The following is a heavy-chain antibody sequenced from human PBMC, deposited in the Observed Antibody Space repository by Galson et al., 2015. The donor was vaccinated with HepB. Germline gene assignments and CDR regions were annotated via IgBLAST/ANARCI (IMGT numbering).Heavy chain of an antibody. CDR1: GGTLSRHT. D-gene: IGHD3-16*01. CDR3: ATEGGGAYLDY. Sequence: SVKVSCKASGGTLSRHTMNWVRQAPGQGLEWMGGIIPILGTPHYAQKFQGRVTITADKFKNIDYLELSSLRSDDTAIYYCATEGGGAYLDYWGQGTLVIVSS. CDR2: IIPILGTP. J-gene: IGHJ4*02. V-gene: IGHV1-69*08.